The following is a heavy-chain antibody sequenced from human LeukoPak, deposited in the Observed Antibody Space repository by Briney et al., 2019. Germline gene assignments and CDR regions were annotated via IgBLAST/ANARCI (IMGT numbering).Heavy chain of an antibody. V-gene: IGHV4-61*05. Sequence: SETLSLTCTVSGGSISSSSYYWGWIRQPPGKGLEWIGYIYYSGSTNYNPSLKSRVTISVDTSKNQFSLKLSSVTAADTAVYYCARGPLYLVFGMDVWGQGTTVTVSS. CDR2: IYYSGST. CDR3: ARGPLYLVFGMDV. CDR1: GGSISSSSYY. D-gene: IGHD2-8*01. J-gene: IGHJ6*02.